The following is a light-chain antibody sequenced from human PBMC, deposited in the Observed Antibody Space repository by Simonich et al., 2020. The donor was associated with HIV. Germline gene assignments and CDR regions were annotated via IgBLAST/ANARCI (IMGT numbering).Light chain of an antibody. CDR3: QQRSNWIHT. CDR2: GAS. CDR1: QSVSSN. Sequence: EIVMTQSPATLSVSPGERATLSCRASQSVSSNLAWYPQKPGQAPRLLIYGASNRATGIPARFSGSGSGTDFTLTISSLEPEDFAVYYCQQRSNWIHTFGQGTKLEIK. J-gene: IGKJ2*01. V-gene: IGKV3-11*01.